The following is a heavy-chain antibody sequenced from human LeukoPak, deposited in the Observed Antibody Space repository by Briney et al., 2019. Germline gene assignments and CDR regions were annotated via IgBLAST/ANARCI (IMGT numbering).Heavy chain of an antibody. CDR3: ARGPLTVTRGFDP. CDR2: IHTSGST. Sequence: SETLSLTCTFSGGSVSSYYWSWIRQPAGKGLEWIGRIHTSGSTNYNPSLKTRVTMSVDTSKNQFSLKLSSVTAADTAVYYCARGPLTVTRGFDPWGQGTLVTVSS. D-gene: IGHD4-17*01. V-gene: IGHV4-4*07. J-gene: IGHJ5*02. CDR1: GGSVSSYY.